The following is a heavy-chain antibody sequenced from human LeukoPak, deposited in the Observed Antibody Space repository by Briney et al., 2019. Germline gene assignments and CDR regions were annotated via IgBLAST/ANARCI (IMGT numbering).Heavy chain of an antibody. CDR2: ISSINSYI. J-gene: IGHJ3*02. V-gene: IGHV3-21*01. D-gene: IGHD5/OR15-5a*01. CDR3: ARDVSPHPRAFDI. CDR1: GFIFSDYC. Sequence: KPGGSLRLSCAASGFIFSDYCMNWVRQAPGKGLEWVASISSINSYIHYADSVKGRFTISRDNAKDSLYLQMNSLRAEDTAVYYCARDVSPHPRAFDIWGQGTMVTVSS.